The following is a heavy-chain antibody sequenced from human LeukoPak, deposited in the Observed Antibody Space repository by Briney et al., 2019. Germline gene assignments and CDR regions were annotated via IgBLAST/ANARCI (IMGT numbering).Heavy chain of an antibody. J-gene: IGHJ3*02. CDR3: AGEDSSGYWFAFDI. D-gene: IGHD3-22*01. V-gene: IGHV4-59*01. CDR1: GGSISSYY. Sequence: PSETLSLTCTVSGGSISSYYWSWIRQPPGKGLEWIGYIYYSGSTNYNPSLKSRVTISVDTSKNQFSLKLSSVTAADTAAYYCAGEDSSGYWFAFDIWGQGTMVTVSS. CDR2: IYYSGST.